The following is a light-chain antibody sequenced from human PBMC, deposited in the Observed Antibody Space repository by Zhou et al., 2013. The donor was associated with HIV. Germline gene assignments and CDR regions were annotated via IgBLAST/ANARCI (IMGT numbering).Light chain of an antibody. V-gene: IGKV3-11*01. CDR3: QQRSNWPWT. J-gene: IGKJ1*01. CDR1: QPIHTN. CDR2: GAS. Sequence: EIVLTQSPGTLSLSPGERATLSCRARQPIHTNSVAWYQQKPGQAPRLLIYGASNRATGIPARFSGSGSGTDFTLTISSLEPEDFAVYYCQQRSNWPWTFGQGTKVEIK.